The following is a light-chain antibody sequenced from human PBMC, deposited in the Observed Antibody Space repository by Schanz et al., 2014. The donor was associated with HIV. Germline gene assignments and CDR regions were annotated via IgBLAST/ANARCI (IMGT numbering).Light chain of an antibody. J-gene: IGKJ4*01. CDR1: QGISSY. Sequence: DIQLTQSPSFLSASVGDRVTITCRASQGISSYLAWYQQKPGKAPKLLIYAASTLHTGVPSRFSGSASGTEFTLTISSLQPEDFATYFCQQLSSYPLTFGGGTKVEIK. CDR3: QQLSSYPLT. CDR2: AAS. V-gene: IGKV1-9*01.